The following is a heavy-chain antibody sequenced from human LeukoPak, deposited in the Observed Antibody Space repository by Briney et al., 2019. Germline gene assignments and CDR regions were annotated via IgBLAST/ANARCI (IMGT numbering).Heavy chain of an antibody. V-gene: IGHV3-7*01. Sequence: GGSLRPSCAASGFIFTNYFMSWVRQAPGKGLERVASIRHDGSEKYYVDSVRGRFTISRDNTMDSLYLQMSSLRAEDTAVYYCATDRGWRTSGYYLYYFEYWGQGTLVTYSS. CDR2: IRHDGSEK. D-gene: IGHD3-3*01. CDR1: GFIFTNYF. J-gene: IGHJ4*02. CDR3: ATDRGWRTSGYYLYYFEY.